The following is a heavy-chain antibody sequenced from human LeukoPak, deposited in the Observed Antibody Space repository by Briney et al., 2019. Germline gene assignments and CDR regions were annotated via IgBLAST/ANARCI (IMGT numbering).Heavy chain of an antibody. J-gene: IGHJ4*02. V-gene: IGHV3-11*04. Sequence: GGSLRLSCAASGFTFSDYYMSWIRQAPGKGLEWVSYISSSGSTIYYADSVKGRFTISRDNAKNSLYLQMNSLRAEDTAVYYCARSKTQWLRNINYFDYWGQGTLVTVSS. CDR1: GFTFSDYY. CDR2: ISSSGSTI. D-gene: IGHD5-12*01. CDR3: ARSKTQWLRNINYFDY.